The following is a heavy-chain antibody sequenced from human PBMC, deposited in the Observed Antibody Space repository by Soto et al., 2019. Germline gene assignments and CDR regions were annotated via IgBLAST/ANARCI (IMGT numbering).Heavy chain of an antibody. CDR1: GYTFTSFV. CDR3: ARTTPWFDP. CDR2: ISAYTGDT. J-gene: IGHJ5*02. Sequence: ASVKVSCKASGYTFTSFVISWVRQAPGQGLEWMGWISAYTGDTNYAQNLQGRVTMTTDTSTSTAYMELRSLRSDDTAVYYCARTTPWFDPWGQGTLVTVSS. D-gene: IGHD4-17*01. V-gene: IGHV1-18*01.